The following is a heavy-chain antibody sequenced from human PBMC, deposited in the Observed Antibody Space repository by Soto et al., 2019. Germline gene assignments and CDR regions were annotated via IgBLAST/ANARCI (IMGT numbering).Heavy chain of an antibody. J-gene: IGHJ6*02. CDR1: GDSISSYY. CDR2: IYYIGDT. V-gene: IGHV4-59*12. CDR3: ARYDSSGYYWPYYYYGMDV. Sequence: SETLSLTCTVSGDSISSYYWSWIRQPPGKGLEWIGYIYYIGDTNYNPSIKGRFTISRDNAKNSLYLQMNSLRAEDTAVYYCARYDSSGYYWPYYYYGMDVWGQGTTVTVSS. D-gene: IGHD3-22*01.